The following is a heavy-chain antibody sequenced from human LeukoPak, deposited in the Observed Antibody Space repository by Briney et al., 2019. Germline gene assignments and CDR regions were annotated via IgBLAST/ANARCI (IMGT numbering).Heavy chain of an antibody. CDR2: ISYDGSNK. CDR1: GFTFSSYA. D-gene: IGHD4-11*01. V-gene: IGHV3-30-3*01. J-gene: IGHJ4*02. CDR3: ARVYSNPAYFDY. Sequence: GGSLRLSCAASGFTFSSYAMHWVRQAPGKGLEWVAVISYDGSNKYYADSVKGRFTISRDNSKNTLYLQMNSLRAEDTAVYYCARVYSNPAYFDYWGQGTLVTVSS.